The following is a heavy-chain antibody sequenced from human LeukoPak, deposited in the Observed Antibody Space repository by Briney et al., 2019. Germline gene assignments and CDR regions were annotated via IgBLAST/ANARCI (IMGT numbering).Heavy chain of an antibody. J-gene: IGHJ4*02. CDR1: GYRFTSYW. CDR2: IYPGDSDT. D-gene: IGHD3-22*01. V-gene: IGHV5-51*01. Sequence: GESLKISCKGSGYRFTSYWIGWVRQMPGKGLEWMGIIYPGDSDTRYSPSFQGQVTISADKSISTAYLQWSSLKASDTAMYYCARSITYYYDSSGYYYGPINDYWGQGTLVTVSS. CDR3: ARSITYYYDSSGYYYGPINDY.